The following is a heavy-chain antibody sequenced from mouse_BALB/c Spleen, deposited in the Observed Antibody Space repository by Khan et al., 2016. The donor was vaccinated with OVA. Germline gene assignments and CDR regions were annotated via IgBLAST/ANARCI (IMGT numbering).Heavy chain of an antibody. CDR2: IGPGSGNA. CDR3: ARENYYSRTCYAMDY. J-gene: IGHJ4*01. V-gene: IGHV1S41*01. D-gene: IGHD1-1*01. CDR1: GYTFTSYW. Sequence: DLVKPGASVKLSCKASGYTFTSYWINWIKQRPGQGLEWIGRIGPGSGNAYYNEMFKGKATLTVDTSSSTAYIQLSSLSSEDSGVYFVARENYYSRTCYAMDYWGQGTSVTVSS.